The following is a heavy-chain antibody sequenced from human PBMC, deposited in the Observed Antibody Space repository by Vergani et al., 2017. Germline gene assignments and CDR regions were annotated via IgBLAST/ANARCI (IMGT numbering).Heavy chain of an antibody. CDR3: ARHVGYGDSNFPGDWFDP. CDR2: IYHSGST. V-gene: IGHV4-38-2*01. Sequence: QVQLQESGPGLVKPSETLSLTCAVSGYSISSGYYWGWIRQPPGKGLEWIGSIYHSGSTYYNPSLKSLGTISVDTSKNQLSLKLTSVTAVDTALYYCARHVGYGDSNFPGDWFDPWGQGTVVTISS. D-gene: IGHD4-17*01. J-gene: IGHJ5*02. CDR1: GYSISSGYY.